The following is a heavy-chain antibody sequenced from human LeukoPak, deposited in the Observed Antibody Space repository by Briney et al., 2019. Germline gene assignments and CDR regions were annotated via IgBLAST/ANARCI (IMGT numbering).Heavy chain of an antibody. CDR2: IYPGDSDT. CDR1: GSIFTSYW. D-gene: IGHD3-9*01. J-gene: IGHJ3*02. V-gene: IGHV5-51*01. CDR3: ASRTIFDAFDI. Sequence: GASLQISCQCSGSIFTSYWIGWVRQMPGKGLEWMGIIYPGDSDTRYSPSFQGQATISADKSITTAYLQWSGLKASDTAMYYCASRTIFDAFDIWGQGTMVTVSS.